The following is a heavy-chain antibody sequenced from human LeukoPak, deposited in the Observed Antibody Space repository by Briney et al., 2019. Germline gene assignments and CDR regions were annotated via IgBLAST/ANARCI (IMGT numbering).Heavy chain of an antibody. D-gene: IGHD3-22*01. CDR2: IYYSGST. Sequence: SETLSLTCTVSGGSVSSGSYYWSWIRQPPGKGLEWIGYIYYSGSTNYNPSLKSRVTISVDTSKNQFSLKLSSVTAADTAVYYCARAYYDSSGLNFDCWGQGTLVTVSS. V-gene: IGHV4-61*01. CDR1: GGSVSSGSYY. CDR3: ARAYYDSSGLNFDC. J-gene: IGHJ4*02.